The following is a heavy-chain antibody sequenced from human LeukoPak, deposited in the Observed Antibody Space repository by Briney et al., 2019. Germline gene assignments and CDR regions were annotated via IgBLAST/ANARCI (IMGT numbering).Heavy chain of an antibody. CDR3: ARAPYDFWSGYYTPYYYYMDV. Sequence: GGSLRLSCAASDLPFSSNWMSWARKAQGKGLEGWPTIKQDGSEKYYVDSVKGRFTISRDNAKNSLYLQMNSLRAEDTAVYYCARAPYDFWSGYYTPYYYYMDVWGKGTTVTVSS. CDR2: IKQDGSEK. V-gene: IGHV3-7*01. D-gene: IGHD3-3*01. J-gene: IGHJ6*03. CDR1: DLPFSSNW.